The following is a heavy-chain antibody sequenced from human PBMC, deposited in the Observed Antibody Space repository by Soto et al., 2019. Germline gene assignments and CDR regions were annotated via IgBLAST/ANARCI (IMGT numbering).Heavy chain of an antibody. V-gene: IGHV4-59*02. CDR3: TSADSTPYYFDY. J-gene: IGHJ4*02. D-gene: IGHD2-2*01. CDR1: GDSVSNYY. CDR2: ISYSGTT. Sequence: QVQLQESGPGLVKPSETLSLTCIVSGDSVSNYYWSWIRQPPGKGLEWIGYISYSGTTKYNPSLERRDTMSVNPSNYRFSLQLNSVTAADTAVYYCTSADSTPYYFDYWGQGTLVTVSS.